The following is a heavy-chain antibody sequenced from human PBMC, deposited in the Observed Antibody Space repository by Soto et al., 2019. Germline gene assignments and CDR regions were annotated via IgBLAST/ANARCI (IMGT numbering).Heavy chain of an antibody. J-gene: IGHJ6*03. CDR2: INPRDSAV. CDR1: DYTFAAYW. D-gene: IGHD3-3*01. V-gene: IGHV5-51*01. CDR3: ALPDYTQVVWYHTCEI. Sequence: GESLKISWKVFDYTFAAYWFGWVRQMPGKGLEWMGVINPRDSAVKYSPPFEGQVTIAAATSINTAFLQWRSLKASDTAMYYCALPDYTQVVWYHTCEIWAKG.